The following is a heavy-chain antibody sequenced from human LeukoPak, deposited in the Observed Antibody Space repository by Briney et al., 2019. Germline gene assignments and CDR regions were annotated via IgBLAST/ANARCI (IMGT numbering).Heavy chain of an antibody. V-gene: IGHV1-8*03. J-gene: IGHJ4*02. Sequence: ASVKVSCKASGYTFTSYDINWVRQATGQGLEWMGWMNPNSGNTGYAQKFQGRVTITRNTSISTAYMELSSLRSEDTAVYYCARWQWLVSGGRYDYWGQGTLVTVSS. D-gene: IGHD6-19*01. CDR2: MNPNSGNT. CDR3: ARWQWLVSGGRYDY. CDR1: GYTFTSYD.